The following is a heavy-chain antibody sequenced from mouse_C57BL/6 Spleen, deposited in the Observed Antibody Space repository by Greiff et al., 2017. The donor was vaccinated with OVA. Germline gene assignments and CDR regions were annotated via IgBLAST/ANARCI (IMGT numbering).Heavy chain of an antibody. V-gene: IGHV1-61*01. J-gene: IGHJ1*03. Sequence: QVQLQQPGAELVRPGSSVKLSCKASGYTFTSYWMDWVKQRPGQGLEWIGNIYPSDSETHYNQKFKDKATLTVDKSSSTAYMQLSSLTSEDSAVYYCARSLYYYGSIYYCYFDVWGTGTTVTVSA. CDR1: GYTFTSYW. CDR3: ARSLYYYGSIYYCYFDV. D-gene: IGHD1-1*01. CDR2: IYPSDSET.